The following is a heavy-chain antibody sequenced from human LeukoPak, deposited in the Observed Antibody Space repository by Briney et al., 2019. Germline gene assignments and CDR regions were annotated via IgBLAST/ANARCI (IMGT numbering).Heavy chain of an antibody. V-gene: IGHV3-30*18. D-gene: IGHD3-22*01. CDR1: GFTFSSYG. CDR2: ISYDGSNK. Sequence: GGSLRLSCAASGFTFSSYGMHWVRQAPGKGLEWGAVISYDGSNKYYADSVKGRFTISRDNSKNTLYLQMNSLRAEDTAVYYCAKVLKGDTMIVVVPDAFDIWGQGTVVTVSS. J-gene: IGHJ3*02. CDR3: AKVLKGDTMIVVVPDAFDI.